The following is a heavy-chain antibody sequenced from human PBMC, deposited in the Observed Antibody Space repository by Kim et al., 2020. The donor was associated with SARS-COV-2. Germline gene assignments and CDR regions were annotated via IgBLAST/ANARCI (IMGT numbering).Heavy chain of an antibody. D-gene: IGHD6-13*01. CDR2: IYSGGIT. CDR3: ARDGGIAAAFRFDAFDI. V-gene: IGHV3-53*01. J-gene: IGHJ3*02. Sequence: GGSLRLSCAASGFTVSSNYMSWVRQAPGKGLEWVSVIYSGGITYYADSVKGRFTISRDNSKNTLYLQMNSLRAEDTAVYYCARDGGIAAAFRFDAFDIWGQGTMVTVSS. CDR1: GFTVSSNY.